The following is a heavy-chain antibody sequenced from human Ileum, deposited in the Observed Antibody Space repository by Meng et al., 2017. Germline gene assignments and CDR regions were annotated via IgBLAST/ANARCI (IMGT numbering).Heavy chain of an antibody. CDR3: AHIFDS. CDR1: GRSSSSGNW. J-gene: IGHJ4*02. V-gene: IGHV4-4*02. Sequence: QVHLQGSGPGLVEPSGTLALTCAASGRSSSSGNWWSWGRQPPGKGLEWWAEMNLGGTPNYNPSLKSRVTMSVDKSNDHLSLQLTSVTAADTAEYYCAHIFDSWGQGTLVTVSS. CDR2: MNLGGTP.